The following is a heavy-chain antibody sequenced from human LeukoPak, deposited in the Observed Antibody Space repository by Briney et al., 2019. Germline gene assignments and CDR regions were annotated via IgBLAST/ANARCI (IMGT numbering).Heavy chain of an antibody. CDR1: GFTFSSYS. V-gene: IGHV3-48*01. D-gene: IGHD2-2*01. Sequence: PGVSLRLSCAASGFTFSSYSMNWVRQAPGKGLEWVSYISSSSSTIYYADSVKGRFTISRDNAKNSLYLQMNSLRAEDTAVYYCARDGGVVVPAEFDYWGQGTLVTVSS. CDR2: ISSSSSTI. CDR3: ARDGGVVVPAEFDY. J-gene: IGHJ4*02.